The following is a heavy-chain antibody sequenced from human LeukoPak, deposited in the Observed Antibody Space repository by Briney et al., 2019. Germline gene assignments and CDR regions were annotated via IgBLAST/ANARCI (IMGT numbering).Heavy chain of an antibody. Sequence: PSETLSLTCTVSGGSINSDNYHWNWIRQPAGKGLEWIGRISSSGTTNYNPSLNSRVTISLDTSKNQFSLMLNSVTAADTAVYYCAREWSFWGQGTKVTVSS. CDR3: AREWSF. V-gene: IGHV4-61*02. J-gene: IGHJ3*01. CDR1: GGSINSDNYH. CDR2: ISSSGTT. D-gene: IGHD3-10*01.